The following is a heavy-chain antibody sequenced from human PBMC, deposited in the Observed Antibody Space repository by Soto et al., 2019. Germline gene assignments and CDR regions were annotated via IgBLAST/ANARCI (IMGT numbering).Heavy chain of an antibody. CDR1: GGSISSGDYY. J-gene: IGHJ5*02. D-gene: IGHD4-17*01. V-gene: IGHV4-30-4*01. Sequence: QVQLQESGPGLVKPSQTLSLTCTVSGGSISSGDYYWSWIRQPPGKGLEWIGYIYYSGSTYYNPSLQGRVTISVDSFKNRFSLKLSSVTAADTAVYYCARAFDTSDYGFAPWGQGTLVTVSS. CDR3: ARAFDTSDYGFAP. CDR2: IYYSGST.